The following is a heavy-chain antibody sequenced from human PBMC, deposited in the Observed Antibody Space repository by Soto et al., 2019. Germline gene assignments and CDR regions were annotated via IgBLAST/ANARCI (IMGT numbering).Heavy chain of an antibody. CDR3: AKGPTGATTRVDY. D-gene: IGHD1-1*01. Sequence: HGGSLRLSCAASGFSFRSYAMNWVRQVPGKGPEWVSVISGGGGSTNYADSVKGRFTISRDNSKDTLFLEMNSLRAEDTAVYYCAKGPTGATTRVDYWGQGTLVTVSS. V-gene: IGHV3-23*01. CDR1: GFSFRSYA. J-gene: IGHJ4*02. CDR2: ISGGGGST.